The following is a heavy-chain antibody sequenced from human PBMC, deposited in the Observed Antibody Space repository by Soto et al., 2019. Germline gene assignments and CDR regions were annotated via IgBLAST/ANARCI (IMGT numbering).Heavy chain of an antibody. Sequence: GESLKISCKGSGYSFTSYWISWGRQMPGKGLEWMGRIDPSDSYTNYSPSFQGHVTISADKSISTAYLQWSSLKASAPAIFFFPSDLIPPPSADVFAIRLQRTTVPVS. CDR2: IDPSDSYT. J-gene: IGHJ3*02. CDR3: PSDLIPPPSADVFAI. V-gene: IGHV5-10-1*01. D-gene: IGHD3-16*01. CDR1: GYSFTSYW.